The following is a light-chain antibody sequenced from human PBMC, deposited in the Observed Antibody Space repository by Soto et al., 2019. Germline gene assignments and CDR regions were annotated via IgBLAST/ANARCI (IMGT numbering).Light chain of an antibody. V-gene: IGLV2-23*01. Sequence: QSALTQPASVSGSPGQSITISCTGTSSDVGSYNLVSWYQQHPGKAPKLMIYEGSKRPSGVSNRFSGSKSGNSASLTISGLQAEDEADYYCWSFAGSITVVFGGGTKLTVL. CDR3: WSFAGSITVV. CDR2: EGS. J-gene: IGLJ2*01. CDR1: SSDVGSYNL.